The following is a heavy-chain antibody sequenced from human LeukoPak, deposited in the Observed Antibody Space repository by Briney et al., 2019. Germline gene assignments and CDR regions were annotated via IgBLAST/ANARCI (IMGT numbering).Heavy chain of an antibody. Sequence: ASVKVSCKASGYTFTGYFIHWVRQAPGQGLEWMGWINPNNGDTNYAQKFQGRVTMTRDTSITTAYMELSRLRSDDTAVYYCARCPWQRDGQGAYYFDYWGQGTLVTVSS. J-gene: IGHJ4*02. CDR1: GYTFTGYF. CDR2: INPNNGDT. CDR3: ARCPWQRDGQGAYYFDY. D-gene: IGHD5-12*01. V-gene: IGHV1-2*02.